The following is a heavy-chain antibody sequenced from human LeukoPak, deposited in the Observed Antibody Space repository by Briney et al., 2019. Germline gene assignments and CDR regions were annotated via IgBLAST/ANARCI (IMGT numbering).Heavy chain of an antibody. CDR3: AKSYSSGWYGPDY. Sequence: GGSLRLSCAASGLTFSSYGMHWVRHAPGKGLEWVAVIWYDGSNKYYADSVKGRFNISRDNSKYTLYLQMNSLGAEDAAVYYCAKSYSSGWYGPDYWGQGTLVTVSS. CDR2: IWYDGSNK. J-gene: IGHJ4*02. D-gene: IGHD6-19*01. CDR1: GLTFSSYG. V-gene: IGHV3-33*06.